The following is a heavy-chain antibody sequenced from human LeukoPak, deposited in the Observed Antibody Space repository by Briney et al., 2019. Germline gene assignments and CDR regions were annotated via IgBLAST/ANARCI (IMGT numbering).Heavy chain of an antibody. V-gene: IGHV3-7*01. D-gene: IGHD6-13*01. CDR1: GFTFGNYW. CDR2: IKQDGSEK. Sequence: PGGSLRLSCVASGFTFGNYWMSWVRQAPGKGLEWVANIKQDGSEKYYVDSVKGRFTISRDNAKNSLYLQMNSLRAEDTAVYYCARANGSGTEDCWGQGSLVTVSS. J-gene: IGHJ4*02. CDR3: ARANGSGTEDC.